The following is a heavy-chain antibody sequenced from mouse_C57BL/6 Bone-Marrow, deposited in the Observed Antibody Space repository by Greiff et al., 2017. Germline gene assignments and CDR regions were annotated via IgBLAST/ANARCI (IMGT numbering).Heavy chain of an antibody. CDR2: INPSNVGT. J-gene: IGHJ4*01. CDR1: GYTFTSYW. Sequence: VQRVESGTELVKPGASVKLSCKASGYTFTSYWMHWVKQRPGQGLEWIGNINPSNVGTNYNEKFKSKATLTVDKSSSTAYMQLSSLTSEDSAVYYCARGNRGDYWGQGTSVTVSA. D-gene: IGHD2-1*01. CDR3: ARGNRGDY. V-gene: IGHV1-53*01.